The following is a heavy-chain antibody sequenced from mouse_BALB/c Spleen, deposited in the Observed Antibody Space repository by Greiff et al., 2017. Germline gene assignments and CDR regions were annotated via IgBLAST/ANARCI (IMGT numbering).Heavy chain of an antibody. V-gene: IGHV5-17*02. J-gene: IGHJ4*01. CDR2: ISSGSSTI. CDR1: GFTFSSFG. CDR3: ARSHYGNYLYAMDY. D-gene: IGHD2-1*01. Sequence: EVHLVESGGGLVQPGGSRKLSCAASGFTFSSFGMHWVRQAPEKGLEWVAYISSGSSTIYYADTVKGRFTISRDNPKNTLFLQMTSLRSEDTAMYYCARSHYGNYLYAMDYWGQGTSVTVSS.